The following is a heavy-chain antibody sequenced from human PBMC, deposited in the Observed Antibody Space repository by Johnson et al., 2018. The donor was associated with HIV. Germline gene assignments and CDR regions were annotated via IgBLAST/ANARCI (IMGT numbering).Heavy chain of an antibody. D-gene: IGHD4-23*01. Sequence: VQLVESGGGLVQPGRSLRLSCAASGFTFDDYAMHWVRQAPGKGLEWVSGIRWNSGSIGYADSVKGRFTISRDNAKNSLYLQMNRLRAEDTALYYCARDMGCGGNPGAFDIWGQGTMVTVSS. J-gene: IGHJ3*02. V-gene: IGHV3-9*01. CDR3: ARDMGCGGNPGAFDI. CDR2: IRWNSGSI. CDR1: GFTFDDYA.